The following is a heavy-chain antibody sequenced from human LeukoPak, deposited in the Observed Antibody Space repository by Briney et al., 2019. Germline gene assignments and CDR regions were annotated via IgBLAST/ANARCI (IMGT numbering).Heavy chain of an antibody. J-gene: IGHJ4*02. CDR2: ISGSGGNT. CDR1: GFNFSSNT. V-gene: IGHV3-23*01. Sequence: GGSLRLSCSASGFNFSSNTMSWVRQAPGKGLEWVSAISGSGGNTYYADSVKGRFTISRDNSENTLYLLMDSLRAEDTAVYYCAKNTFVGYGSDYLDVGVQGTLVTVSS. CDR3: AKNTFVGYGSDYLDV. D-gene: IGHD3-10*01.